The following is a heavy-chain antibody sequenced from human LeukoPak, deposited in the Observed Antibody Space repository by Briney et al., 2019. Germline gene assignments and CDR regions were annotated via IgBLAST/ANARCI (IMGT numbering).Heavy chain of an antibody. CDR1: GYSFTNHW. CDR2: IYPGDSGT. V-gene: IGHV5-51*01. J-gene: IGHJ4*02. CDR3: ARRMVRGVITSPFDF. D-gene: IGHD3-10*01. Sequence: GESLKISCKASGYSFTNHWIGWVRQMPGKGLEWMGIIYPGDSGTTYSPSFQGQVTISADKSISTAYLQWSSLKASDTAMYYCARRMVRGVITSPFDFWGQGTLVTVSS.